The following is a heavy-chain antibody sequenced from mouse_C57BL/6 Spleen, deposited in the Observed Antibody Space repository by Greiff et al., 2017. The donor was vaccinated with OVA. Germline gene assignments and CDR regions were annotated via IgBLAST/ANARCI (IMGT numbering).Heavy chain of an antibody. Sequence: EVQLQQSGPELVKPGASVKISCKASGYSFTGYYMNWVKQSPEKSLEWIGEINPSTGGTTYNQKFKAKATLTVDKSSSTAYMQLKSLTSEDSAVYYCASYDYDAAWFAYWGQGTLVTVSA. V-gene: IGHV1-42*01. D-gene: IGHD2-4*01. CDR3: ASYDYDAAWFAY. CDR1: GYSFTGYY. CDR2: INPSTGGT. J-gene: IGHJ3*01.